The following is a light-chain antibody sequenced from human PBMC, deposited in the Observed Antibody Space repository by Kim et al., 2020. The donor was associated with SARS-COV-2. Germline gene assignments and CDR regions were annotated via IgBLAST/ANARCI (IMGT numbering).Light chain of an antibody. J-gene: IGLJ3*02. CDR2: DTS. V-gene: IGLV7-46*01. CDR1: TGPAASDHY. Sequence: PAGTVTLTCGSRTGPAASDHYPYWFQQKPGQAPRALIYDTSNKNSWTPARFSGSLLGGKAALTLSGAQPEDEADYYCLLYGGVRVFGGGTQLTVL. CDR3: LLYGGVRV.